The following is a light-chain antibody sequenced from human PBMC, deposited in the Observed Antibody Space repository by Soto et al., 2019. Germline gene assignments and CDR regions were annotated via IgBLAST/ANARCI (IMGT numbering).Light chain of an antibody. CDR3: QQGHNWPLT. CDR1: QSINSE. J-gene: IGKJ2*01. CDR2: GAS. Sequence: EIVMTQSPATLSLSPGERAALSCRASQSINSELAWYQQKPGQPPRILIYGASTRATGVPDRFTGSESGSEFTLTISGLQSEDFAVYYCQQGHNWPLTFGQGTRLEI. V-gene: IGKV3-15*01.